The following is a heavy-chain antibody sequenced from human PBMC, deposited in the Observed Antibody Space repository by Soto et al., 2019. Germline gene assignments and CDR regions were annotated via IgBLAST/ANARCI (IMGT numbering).Heavy chain of an antibody. CDR1: GFIFSSYA. J-gene: IGHJ4*02. CDR2: VRGNGDPP. Sequence: EVQLVESGGGLVQPGGSLRLSCSASGFIFSSYALHWVRQAPGKGLEYISGVRGNGDPPFYADSVKGRFTISRDNSKNILFLQMSSLSAGDAAVYYCVKSRGGKYFRFFHWGQGTLVTVSS. CDR3: VKSRGGKYFRFFH. D-gene: IGHD3-10*01. V-gene: IGHV3-64D*06.